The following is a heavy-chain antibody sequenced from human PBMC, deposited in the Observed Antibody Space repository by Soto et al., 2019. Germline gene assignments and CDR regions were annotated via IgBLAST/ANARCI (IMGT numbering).Heavy chain of an antibody. J-gene: IGHJ4*02. V-gene: IGHV1-58*02. CDR2: IVVGSGNT. D-gene: IGHD6-13*01. CDR3: AADTYSSSWYTTFDY. Sequence: SVKVSCKASGFTFTSSAMQWVRQARGQRLEWIGWIVVGSGNTNYAQKFQERVTITRDMSTSTAYMELSSLRSEDTAVYYCAADTYSSSWYTTFDYCGQGPLVTVS. CDR1: GFTFTSSA.